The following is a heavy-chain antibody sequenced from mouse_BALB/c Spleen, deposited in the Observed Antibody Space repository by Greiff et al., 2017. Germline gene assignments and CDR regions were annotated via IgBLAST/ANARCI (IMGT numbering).Heavy chain of an antibody. CDR1: GFSLTSYG. Sequence: QVQLKQSGPGLVQPSQSLSITCTVSGFSLTSYGVHWVRQSPGKGLEWLGVIWSGGSTDYNAAFISRLSISKDNSKSQVFFKMNSLQANDTAIYYCARQFAYWGQGTLVTVSA. CDR2: IWSGGST. CDR3: ARQFAY. J-gene: IGHJ3*01. V-gene: IGHV2-2*02.